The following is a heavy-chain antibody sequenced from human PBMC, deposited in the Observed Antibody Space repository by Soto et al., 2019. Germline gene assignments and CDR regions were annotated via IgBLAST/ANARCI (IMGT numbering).Heavy chain of an antibody. J-gene: IGHJ6*02. Sequence: EVQLVESGGGLVQPGGSLRLSCAASGFTFSSYDMHWVRQATGKGLEWVSAIGTAGDTNYPGSVKGRFTISRENAKNSLYLQMNSLRAGDTAVYYCARDQAWGSYRSYGMDVWGQGTTVTVSS. CDR2: IGTAGDT. CDR1: GFTFSSYD. CDR3: ARDQAWGSYRSYGMDV. V-gene: IGHV3-13*04. D-gene: IGHD3-16*02.